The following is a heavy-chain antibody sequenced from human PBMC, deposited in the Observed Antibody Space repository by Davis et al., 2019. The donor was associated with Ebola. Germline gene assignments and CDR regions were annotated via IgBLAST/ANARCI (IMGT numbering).Heavy chain of an antibody. Sequence: SETLSLTCAVYGGSFSGYYWSWIRQPPGKGLEWIGEINHSGSTNYNPSLKSRVTISVDTSKNQFSLKLSSVTAADTAVYYCARVDERGDFDYWGQGTLVTVSS. CDR1: GGSFSGYY. D-gene: IGHD1-1*01. CDR3: ARVDERGDFDY. J-gene: IGHJ4*02. V-gene: IGHV4-34*01. CDR2: INHSGST.